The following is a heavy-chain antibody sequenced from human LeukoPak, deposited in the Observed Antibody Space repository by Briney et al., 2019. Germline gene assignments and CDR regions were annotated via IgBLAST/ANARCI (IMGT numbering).Heavy chain of an antibody. D-gene: IGHD1-26*01. CDR3: ARGRGSYSDYFDY. V-gene: IGHV4-61*01. CDR2: IYYSGST. CDR1: GGSVSSGSYY. Sequence: SETLSLTCTVSGGSVSSGSYYWSWIRQPPGKGLEWIGYIYYSGSTYYNPSLKSRVTISVDTSKNQFSLKLSSVTAADTAVYYCARGRGSYSDYFDYWGQGTLVTVSS. J-gene: IGHJ4*02.